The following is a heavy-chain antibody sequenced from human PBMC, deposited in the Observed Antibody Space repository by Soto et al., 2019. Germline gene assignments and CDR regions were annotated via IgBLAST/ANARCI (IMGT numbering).Heavy chain of an antibody. CDR3: SRHGFSSTWYGLNY. V-gene: IGHV3-73*01. J-gene: IGHJ4*01. CDR2: IKSKAENYAT. Sequence: GGSLRLSCAASRFTFSGYAFHLVLLASGKGLEWVGRIKSKAENYATAYAASVKGRFTISRDDSQNTAYLQMDSLKTEDTAVYYCSRHGFSSTWYGLNYSGHGTLVTVS. D-gene: IGHD6-13*01. CDR1: RFTFSGYA.